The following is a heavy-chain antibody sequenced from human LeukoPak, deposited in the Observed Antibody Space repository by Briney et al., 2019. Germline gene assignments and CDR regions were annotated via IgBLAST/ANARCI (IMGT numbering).Heavy chain of an antibody. J-gene: IGHJ6*04. CDR2: IYHSGST. CDR1: GGSISSGGYS. V-gene: IGHV4-30-2*01. Sequence: IPSQTLSLTCAVSGGSISSGGYSWSWIRQPPGKGLEWIGYIYHSGSTYYIPSLKSRVTISVDRSKNQFSLKLSSVTAADTAVYYCARDYYGMDVWGKGTTVTVSS. CDR3: ARDYYGMDV.